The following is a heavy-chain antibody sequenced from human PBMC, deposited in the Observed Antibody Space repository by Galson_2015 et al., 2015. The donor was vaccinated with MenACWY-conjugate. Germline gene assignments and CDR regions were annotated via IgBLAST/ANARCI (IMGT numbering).Heavy chain of an antibody. D-gene: IGHD1-26*01. J-gene: IGHJ4*02. CDR3: ARDTIVGASEVFDY. V-gene: IGHV1-18*01. CDR2: ISAYNGDT. Sequence: SVKVSCKASGYTFTIYGVSWVRQAPGQGLEWMGWISAYNGDTNYAQKLQGRVTMTTDTSTSTAYMELRSLRSGDTAVYYCARDTIVGASEVFDYWGQGTLVTVSS. CDR1: GYTFTIYG.